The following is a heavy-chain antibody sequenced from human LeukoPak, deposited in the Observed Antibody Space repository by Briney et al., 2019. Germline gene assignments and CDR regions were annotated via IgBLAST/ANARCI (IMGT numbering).Heavy chain of an antibody. CDR1: GFTFLTYA. D-gene: IGHD6-19*01. CDR3: AKAGRSGWYPGWPFDT. CDR2: IRDSGAST. V-gene: IGHV3-23*01. Sequence: PGGSLRLSCAATGFTFLTYAMSWVRQAPGKGLQWVSVIRDSGASTYYADSVKGRFTISRDNSKNTLYLQMNSLRAEDTAVYYCAKAGRSGWYPGWPFDTWGQGTMVTVSS. J-gene: IGHJ3*02.